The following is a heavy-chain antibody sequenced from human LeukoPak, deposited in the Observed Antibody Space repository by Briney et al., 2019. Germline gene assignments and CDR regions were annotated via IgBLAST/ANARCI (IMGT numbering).Heavy chain of an antibody. D-gene: IGHD3-22*01. Sequence: PGGSLRLSCAASGFTFSDYYMSWIRQAPGKGLEWVSYISSSGSTTYYADSVKGRFTISRDNAKNSLYLQMNSLRAEDTAVYYCAKGSRYDSSGYGFDYWGQGTLVTVSS. CDR2: ISSSGSTT. J-gene: IGHJ4*02. CDR1: GFTFSDYY. V-gene: IGHV3-11*04. CDR3: AKGSRYDSSGYGFDY.